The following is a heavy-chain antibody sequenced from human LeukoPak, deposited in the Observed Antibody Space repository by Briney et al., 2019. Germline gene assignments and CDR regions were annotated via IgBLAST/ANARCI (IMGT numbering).Heavy chain of an antibody. CDR3: VKGWFGELSYRFDY. CDR2: ISSSSSYI. D-gene: IGHD3-10*01. J-gene: IGHJ4*02. V-gene: IGHV3-21*01. CDR1: GFTFDDYA. Sequence: GGSLRLSCAASGFTFDDYAMNWVRQAPGKGLEWVSSISSSSSYIYYADSVKGRFTISRDNAKNSLYLQMNSLRAEDTAVYYCVKGWFGELSYRFDYWGQGTLVTVSS.